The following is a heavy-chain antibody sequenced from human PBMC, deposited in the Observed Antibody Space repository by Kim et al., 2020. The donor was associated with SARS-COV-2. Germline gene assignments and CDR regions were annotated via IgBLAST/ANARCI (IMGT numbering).Heavy chain of an antibody. CDR2: T. CDR3: TRGYNYGYNS. V-gene: IGHV3-48*02. Sequence: TFYADSVKGRFTISRDNAKNSLYLQMNSLTDEDTAVYYCTRGYNYGYNSWGQGTLVTVSS. D-gene: IGHD5-18*01. J-gene: IGHJ4*02.